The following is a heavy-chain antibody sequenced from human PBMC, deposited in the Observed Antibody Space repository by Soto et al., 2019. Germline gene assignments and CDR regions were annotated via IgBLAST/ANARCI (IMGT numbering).Heavy chain of an antibody. Sequence: QVHLVESGGGVVQPGRSLRLSCAASGFTFSSFAIHWVRQAPGKGLQWVAIVAHDGASKYHADSVKGRFTISRDNSMNSLYLQMDGLRADDTAVYYCARGGLDYGMDVWGQGTTVTGSS. D-gene: IGHD2-15*01. J-gene: IGHJ6*02. V-gene: IGHV3-30-3*01. CDR3: ARGGLDYGMDV. CDR2: VAHDGASK. CDR1: GFTFSSFA.